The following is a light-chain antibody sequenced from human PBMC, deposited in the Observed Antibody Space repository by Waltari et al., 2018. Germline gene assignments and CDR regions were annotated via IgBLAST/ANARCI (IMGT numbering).Light chain of an antibody. CDR3: SSYTSTSTLWV. CDR1: TSDVDAYNY. V-gene: IGLV2-14*03. CDR2: DVY. Sequence: QSALTQPASVSGSPGQSITISCPGTTSDVDAYNYVSWYQQFPGKAPKLIIYDVYNRPSGVSTRFSGSKSGATASLTISGLQAEDEAEYWCSSYTSTSTLWVFGGGTKLTV. J-gene: IGLJ3*02.